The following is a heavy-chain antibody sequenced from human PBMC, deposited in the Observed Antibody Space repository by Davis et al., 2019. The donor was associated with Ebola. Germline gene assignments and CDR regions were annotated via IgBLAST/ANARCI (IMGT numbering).Heavy chain of an antibody. CDR1: GFNFSHYA. D-gene: IGHD3-16*01. CDR2: ISGSGKTT. V-gene: IGHV3-23*01. CDR3: AKDKGFWVPPNWFGP. Sequence: GGSLRLSCAVSGFNFSHYAMSWVRQAPGKGLEWVACISGSGKTTYYADSVEGRFNISRDNSKNTLSLQMNSVRGEDTAVYYCAKDKGFWVPPNWFGPWGQGVQVTVFS. J-gene: IGHJ5*02.